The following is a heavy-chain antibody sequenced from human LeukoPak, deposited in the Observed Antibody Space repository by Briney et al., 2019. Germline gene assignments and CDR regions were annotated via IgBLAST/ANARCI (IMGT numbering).Heavy chain of an antibody. CDR3: AKDPGPGGSGNY. J-gene: IGHJ4*02. D-gene: IGHD3-10*01. CDR1: GFTFSSYA. CDR2: ISGSGGST. Sequence: GGSLRLSCAASGFTFSSYAMNWVRQAPGKGLEWVSAISGSGGSTYYADSVKGRFTISRDNSKNTLYLQMNSLRAEDTAVYYCAKDPGPGGSGNYWGQGTLVTVSS. V-gene: IGHV3-23*01.